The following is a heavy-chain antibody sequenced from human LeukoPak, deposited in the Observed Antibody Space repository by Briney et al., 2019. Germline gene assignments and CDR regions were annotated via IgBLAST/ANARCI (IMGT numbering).Heavy chain of an antibody. J-gene: IGHJ6*03. CDR1: GFTFSSYG. V-gene: IGHV3-33*01. Sequence: PGRSLRLSCAASGFTFSSYGMHWVRQAPGKGLEWVAVIWYDGSNKYYADSVKGRFTISRDNSKNTLYLQMNSLRAEDTAVYYCARGGVDYYYYMDVWGKGTTVTVSS. CDR2: IWYDGSNK. CDR3: ARGGVDYYYYMDV. D-gene: IGHD5-12*01.